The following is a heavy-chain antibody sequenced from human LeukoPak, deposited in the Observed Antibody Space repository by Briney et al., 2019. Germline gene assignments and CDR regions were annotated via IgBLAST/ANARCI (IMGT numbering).Heavy chain of an antibody. J-gene: IGHJ4*02. CDR2: ISAYNGNT. D-gene: IGHD3-9*01. CDR1: GYTFTGYY. V-gene: IGHV1-18*04. Sequence: ASVKVSCKASGYTFTGYYMHWVRQAPGQGLEWMGWISAYNGNTNYAQKLQGRVTMTTDTSTSTAYMGLRSLRSDDTAVYYCARDGYYDILTGYYTDLPLDYRGQGTLVTVSS. CDR3: ARDGYYDILTGYYTDLPLDY.